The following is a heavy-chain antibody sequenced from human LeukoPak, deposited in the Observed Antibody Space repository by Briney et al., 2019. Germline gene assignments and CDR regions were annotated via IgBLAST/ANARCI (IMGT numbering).Heavy chain of an antibody. CDR1: GGSISSSSYY. V-gene: IGHV4-39*01. Sequence: SETLSLTCTVSGGSISSSSYYWGWIRQPPGKGLEWIGSIYYSGSTYYNPSLKSRVAMSVDTSKNQFSLKLSSVTATDTALYYCARQTPSDTIDYWGQGTLVTVSS. CDR2: IYYSGST. D-gene: IGHD2-2*01. J-gene: IGHJ4*02. CDR3: ARQTPSDTIDY.